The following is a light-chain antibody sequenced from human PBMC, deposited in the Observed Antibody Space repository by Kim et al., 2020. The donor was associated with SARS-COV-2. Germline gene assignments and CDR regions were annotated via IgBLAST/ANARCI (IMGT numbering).Light chain of an antibody. J-gene: IGKJ1*01. CDR3: QEHFSYSPA. CDR2: RAS. Sequence: SASIGDRVTITCRASESISSWLAWYQQRPGKAPKLLIHRASTLQSGVPSRFTGSGSGTDFTLTISSLQPDDFATYYCQEHFSYSPAFGQGTKLEI. V-gene: IGKV1-5*03. CDR1: ESISSW.